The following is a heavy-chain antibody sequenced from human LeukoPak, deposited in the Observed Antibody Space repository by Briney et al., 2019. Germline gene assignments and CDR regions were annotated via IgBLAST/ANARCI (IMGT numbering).Heavy chain of an antibody. CDR3: ARVARDYYGSGSISY. J-gene: IGHJ4*02. V-gene: IGHV4-61*01. D-gene: IGHD3-10*01. Sequence: SETLSLTCAVSGYSISSGYYWGWIRQPPGKGLEWIGYIYYSGSTNYNPSLKSRVTISVDTSKNQFSLKLSSVTAADTAVYYCARVARDYYGSGSISYWGQGTLVTVSS. CDR1: GYSISSGYY. CDR2: IYYSGST.